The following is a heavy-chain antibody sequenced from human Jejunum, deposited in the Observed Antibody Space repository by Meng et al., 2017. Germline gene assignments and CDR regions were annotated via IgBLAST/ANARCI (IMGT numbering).Heavy chain of an antibody. D-gene: IGHD6-19*01. CDR1: GGSFTSFA. CDR3: ARERSSGWYTFDY. V-gene: IGHV1-69*06. CDR2: LIPVFGTP. Sequence: SVKVSCKASGGSFTSFAIRWVRQAPGQGLEYMGGLIPVFGTPNYAQRFQGRLTISADRDTSTVYMELTSLASDDTAVYYCARERSSGWYTFDYWGQGTLVTVSS. J-gene: IGHJ4*02.